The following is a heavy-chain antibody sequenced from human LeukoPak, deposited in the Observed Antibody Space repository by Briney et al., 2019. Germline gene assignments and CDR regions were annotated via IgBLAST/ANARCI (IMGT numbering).Heavy chain of an antibody. D-gene: IGHD6-19*01. CDR2: ISAYNGNT. CDR1: GYTFTSYG. CDR3: ARIFLSYSSGWYNWFDP. V-gene: IGHV1-18*01. J-gene: IGHJ5*02. Sequence: ASVKVSCKASGYTFTSYGISWVRQAPGQGLEWMGWISAYNGNTNYAQKLQGRVTMTTDTSTSTAYMELRSLRSDDTAVYYCARIFLSYSSGWYNWFDPWGQGTLVTVSS.